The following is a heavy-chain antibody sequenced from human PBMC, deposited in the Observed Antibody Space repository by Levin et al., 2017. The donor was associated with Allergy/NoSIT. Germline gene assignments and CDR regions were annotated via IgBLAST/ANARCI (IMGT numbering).Heavy chain of an antibody. Sequence: GGSLRLSCAASGFTFSDYYMSWIRQAPGKGLEWVSYISSSSSYTNYADSVKGRFTISRDNAKNSLYLQMNSLRAEDTAVYYCARGGFDWYEGRTDYWGQGTLVTVSS. D-gene: IGHD3-9*01. CDR1: GFTFSDYY. V-gene: IGHV3-11*05. CDR3: ARGGFDWYEGRTDY. CDR2: ISSSSSYT. J-gene: IGHJ4*02.